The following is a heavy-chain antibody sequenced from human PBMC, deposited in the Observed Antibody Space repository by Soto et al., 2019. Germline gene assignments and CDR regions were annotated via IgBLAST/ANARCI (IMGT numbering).Heavy chain of an antibody. CDR1: GGSFSGYY. Sequence: SETLSLTCAVYGGSFSGYYWSWIRQPPGKGLEWIGEINHSGSTNYNPSLKSRVTISVDTSKNQFSLKLSSVTAADTAVYYCARCGDIGNWFDPWGQGTLVTVSS. J-gene: IGHJ5*02. CDR2: INHSGST. D-gene: IGHD2-15*01. V-gene: IGHV4-34*01. CDR3: ARCGDIGNWFDP.